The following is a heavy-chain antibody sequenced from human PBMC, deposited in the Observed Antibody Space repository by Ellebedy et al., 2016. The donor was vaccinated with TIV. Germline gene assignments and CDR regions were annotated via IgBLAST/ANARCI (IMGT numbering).Heavy chain of an antibody. V-gene: IGHV4-34*01. CDR1: GGSLSSDY. D-gene: IGHD6-19*01. CDR3: ARAFQYSSGWAIDY. Sequence: MPGGSLRLSCAVHGGSLSSDYWSWIRQSPEKGLERIGEINHSGSTSYTPALKSRVSKSVDTPKKQFSLKLSSVTAADTAVYYCARAFQYSSGWAIDYWGQGTLVTVSS. J-gene: IGHJ4*02. CDR2: INHSGST.